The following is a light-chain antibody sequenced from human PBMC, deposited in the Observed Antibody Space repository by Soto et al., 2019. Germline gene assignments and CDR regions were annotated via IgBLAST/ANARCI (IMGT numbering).Light chain of an antibody. CDR3: AAWDDSLSGWV. CDR1: SSNFGSNY. J-gene: IGLJ7*01. Sequence: QSVLTQPPSASGTPGQRVTISCSGSSSNFGSNYVYWYQQLPGTAPKLLIYRNNQRPSGVPDRFSGSKSGTSASLAISGLRSEDEADYYCAAWDDSLSGWVFVGGTQLTVL. V-gene: IGLV1-47*01. CDR2: RNN.